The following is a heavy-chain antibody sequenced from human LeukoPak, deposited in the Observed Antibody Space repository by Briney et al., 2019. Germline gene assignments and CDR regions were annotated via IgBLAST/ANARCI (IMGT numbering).Heavy chain of an antibody. CDR3: ARDQLLTYYYDSSGYSGAFDI. CDR1: GYTFTSYY. V-gene: IGHV1-46*01. CDR2: INPSGGST. Sequence: ASVKVSCKASGYTFTSYYMHWVRQAPGQGLEWMGIINPSGGSTSYAQKFQGRVTMTRDTSTSTVYMELSSLRSEDTAVYYCARDQLLTYYYDSSGYSGAFDIWGQGTMATVSS. J-gene: IGHJ3*02. D-gene: IGHD3-22*01.